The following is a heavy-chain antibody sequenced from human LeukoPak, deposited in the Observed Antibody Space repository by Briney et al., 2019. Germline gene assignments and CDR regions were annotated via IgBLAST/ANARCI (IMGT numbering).Heavy chain of an antibody. V-gene: IGHV1-69*13. J-gene: IGHJ4*02. CDR1: GGTFSSYA. D-gene: IGHD6-19*01. CDR2: IIPIFGTA. CDR3: ARVPRNLAVAGTDDY. Sequence: SVKVSCKASGGTFSSYAISWVRQAPGQGLEWMGGIIPIFGTANYAQKFQGRVTITADESTSTAYMELSSLRSEDTAVYYCARVPRNLAVAGTDDYWGQGTLVTVSS.